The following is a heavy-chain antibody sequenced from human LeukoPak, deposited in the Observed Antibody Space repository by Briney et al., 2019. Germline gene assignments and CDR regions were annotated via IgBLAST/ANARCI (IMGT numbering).Heavy chain of an antibody. CDR2: LWADGNTA. CDR3: VKESAADATFHSDY. V-gene: IGHV3-33*06. Sequence: PGGSLRLSCAASGFTFNIFGMHWVRQVPGNGLEWVAVLWADGNTAHYADSVKGRFTISRDSSENTLYLQMNSLRSEDTAVYYCVKESAADATFHSDYWGQGTLVTVSS. CDR1: GFTFNIFG. J-gene: IGHJ4*02. D-gene: IGHD6-13*01.